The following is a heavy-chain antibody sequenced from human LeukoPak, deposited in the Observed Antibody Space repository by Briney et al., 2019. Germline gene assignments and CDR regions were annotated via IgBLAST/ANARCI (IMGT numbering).Heavy chain of an antibody. CDR2: IKKDGSEK. Sequence: GGSLRLSCAASGFTFSSYWMSRVRQAPGKGLEWVANIKKDGSEKYYVDSVKGRFTISRDNSKNTLYLQMNSLRAEDTAVYYCAKDYEPLVGVHRWGDWFDPWGQGTLVTVSS. CDR1: GFTFSSYW. D-gene: IGHD1-26*01. CDR3: AKDYEPLVGVHRWGDWFDP. V-gene: IGHV3-7*03. J-gene: IGHJ5*02.